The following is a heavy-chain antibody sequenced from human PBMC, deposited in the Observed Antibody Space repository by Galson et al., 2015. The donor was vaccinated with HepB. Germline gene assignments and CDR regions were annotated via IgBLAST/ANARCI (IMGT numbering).Heavy chain of an antibody. J-gene: IGHJ4*02. D-gene: IGHD1-26*01. CDR3: ARELIVGAPFDY. CDR2: IIPILGIA. V-gene: IGHV1-69*04. CDR1: GGTFSSYT. Sequence: SVKVSCKASGGTFSSYTISWVRQAPGQGLEWMGRIIPILGIANYAQKFQGRVTITADKSTSTACMELSSLRSEDTAVYYCARELIVGAPFDYWGQGTLVTVSS.